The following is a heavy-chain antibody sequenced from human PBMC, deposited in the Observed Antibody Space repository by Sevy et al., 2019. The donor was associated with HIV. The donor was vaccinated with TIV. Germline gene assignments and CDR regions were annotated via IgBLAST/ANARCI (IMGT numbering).Heavy chain of an antibody. J-gene: IGHJ4*02. CDR3: ARDRRNYDILTGYRGIDY. V-gene: IGHV3-48*02. CDR2: ISSSSSTI. CDR1: GFTFSSYS. D-gene: IGHD3-9*01. Sequence: GGYLRLSCAASGFTFSSYSMNWVRQAPGKGLEWVSYISSSSSTIYYADSVKGRFTISRDNAKNSLSLQMNSLRDEDTAVYYCARDRRNYDILTGYRGIDYWGQGTLVTVSS.